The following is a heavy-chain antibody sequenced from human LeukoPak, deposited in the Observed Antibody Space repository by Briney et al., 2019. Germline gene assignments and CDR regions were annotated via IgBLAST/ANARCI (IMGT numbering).Heavy chain of an antibody. CDR3: ARSYDYVWGSYRKLSD. D-gene: IGHD3-16*02. CDR2: INPSGGST. V-gene: IGHV1-46*01. CDR1: GYTFTSYY. Sequence: ASVKVSCKASGYTFTSYYMHWVRQAPGQGLEWMGIINPSGGSTSYAQKFQGRVTMTRDTSTSTVYMELSSLRSEDTAVYYCARSYDYVWGSYRKLSDWGQGTLVTVSS. J-gene: IGHJ4*02.